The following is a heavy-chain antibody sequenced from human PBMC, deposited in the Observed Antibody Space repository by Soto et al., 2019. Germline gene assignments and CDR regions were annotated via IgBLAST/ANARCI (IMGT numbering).Heavy chain of an antibody. CDR3: TRAAWFPDLSVY. CDR2: ISSSGSTA. Sequence: EVQLVESGGGLVQPGGSLRLSCAASGFTFSRFELHWVRQAPGKGLEWISYISSSGSTAYYASSVEGRFTISRDNANNSVYLQMESLGAADTALYYCTRAAWFPDLSVYWGQGALVTVSS. J-gene: IGHJ4*02. D-gene: IGHD3-10*01. V-gene: IGHV3-48*03. CDR1: GFTFSRFE.